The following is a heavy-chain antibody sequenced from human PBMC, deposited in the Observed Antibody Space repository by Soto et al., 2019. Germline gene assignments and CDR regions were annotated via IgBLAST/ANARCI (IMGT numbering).Heavy chain of an antibody. CDR2: IFPGDSDT. CDR1: GSPFTSYW. J-gene: IGHJ4*02. D-gene: IGHD2-2*01. Sequence: GGSLRLSCAASGSPFTSYWIGWVRQIPGKGLEWMGRIFPGDSDTRHSPSFQGQVTLSADKSSSTAFLQWSSLKASDTALYYCARLAQYQPFYYFDSWGQGTLVTVSS. CDR3: ARLAQYQPFYYFDS. V-gene: IGHV5-51*01.